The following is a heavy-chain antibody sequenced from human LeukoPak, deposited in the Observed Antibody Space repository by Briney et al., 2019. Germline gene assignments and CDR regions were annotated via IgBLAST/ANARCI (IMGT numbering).Heavy chain of an antibody. CDR3: AKSKAHYYDSSGYWYYFDY. J-gene: IGHJ4*02. D-gene: IGHD3-22*01. V-gene: IGHV3-30*18. CDR2: ISDDGSNK. CDR1: GFTFSSYG. Sequence: GRSLRLSCAASGFTFSSYGVHWVRQAPGKGLEWVAVISDDGSNKYYADSVKGRFTISRDNSKNTLYLQMNSLRAEDTAVYYCAKSKAHYYDSSGYWYYFDYWGQGTLVTVSS.